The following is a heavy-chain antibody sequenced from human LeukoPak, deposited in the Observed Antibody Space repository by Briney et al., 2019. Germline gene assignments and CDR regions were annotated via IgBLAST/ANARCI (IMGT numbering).Heavy chain of an antibody. CDR1: GFPFSSHG. CDR2: ISPGGGPT. J-gene: IGHJ4*02. CDR3: AKDGAWLRFDD. D-gene: IGHD5-12*01. V-gene: IGHV3-23*01. Sequence: GGSLRLSCAGSGFPFSSHGMNWVRQAPGKGLEWVLGISPGGGPTYYAESVKDRFPIYRDDLKSTLYRQMKTLRAEDTGVYYCAKDGAWLRFDDWGQGILVTVS.